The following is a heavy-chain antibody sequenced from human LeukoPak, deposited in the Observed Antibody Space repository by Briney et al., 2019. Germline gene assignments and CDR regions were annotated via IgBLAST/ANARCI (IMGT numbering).Heavy chain of an antibody. Sequence: ASVKVSCKASGYTFTSYGISWVRQAPGQGLEWMGWTSAYNDNTNYAQKLQGRVTMTTDTSTSTAYMELRSLRSDDTAVYYCARDFYYYDSSGYYDYWGQGTLVTVSS. CDR1: GYTFTSYG. J-gene: IGHJ4*02. V-gene: IGHV1-18*01. D-gene: IGHD3-22*01. CDR2: TSAYNDNT. CDR3: ARDFYYYDSSGYYDY.